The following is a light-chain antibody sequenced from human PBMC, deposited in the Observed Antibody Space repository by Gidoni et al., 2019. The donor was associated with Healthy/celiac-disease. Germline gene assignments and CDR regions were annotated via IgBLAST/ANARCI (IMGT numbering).Light chain of an antibody. CDR2: KAS. V-gene: IGKV1-5*03. J-gene: IGKJ1*01. CDR3: QQYNSYSRWT. Sequence: DIQMTQSPSTLSASVGDRVTITCRASQSISSWLAWYQQKPGKAPKLLIYKASSLESGVPPRFSGSGSGTEFTLTISSLQPDDFANYYCQQYNSYSRWTFGQGTKVEIK. CDR1: QSISSW.